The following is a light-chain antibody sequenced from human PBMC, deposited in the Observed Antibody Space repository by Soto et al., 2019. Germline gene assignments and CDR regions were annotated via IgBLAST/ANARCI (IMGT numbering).Light chain of an antibody. CDR1: SSDVGGYNY. Sequence: QSVLTQPASLSGAPGQSITISCTGTSSDVGGYNYVSWYQQHPGKAPKLMIYDVSNRPSGVSNRFSGSKSGNTASLTISGLQAEDEADYYCSSYTSSSTLCVFGTGTKVTV. CDR3: SSYTSSSTLCV. CDR2: DVS. V-gene: IGLV2-14*01. J-gene: IGLJ1*01.